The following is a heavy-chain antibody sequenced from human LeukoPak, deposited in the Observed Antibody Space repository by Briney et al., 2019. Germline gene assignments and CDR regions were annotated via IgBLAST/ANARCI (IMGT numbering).Heavy chain of an antibody. CDR2: ISGSGGST. D-gene: IGHD3-22*01. CDR1: GFTFSSYA. V-gene: IGHV3-23*01. J-gene: IGHJ4*02. Sequence: GGSLRLSCAASGFTFSSYAMIWVRQAPGKGLEWLSAISGSGGSTYYADSVKGRFTIARDNSKNTLYLQLNSLRAEDTAVYYCAKKNGDSSGYYLYYFDYWGQGTLVTVSS. CDR3: AKKNGDSSGYYLYYFDY.